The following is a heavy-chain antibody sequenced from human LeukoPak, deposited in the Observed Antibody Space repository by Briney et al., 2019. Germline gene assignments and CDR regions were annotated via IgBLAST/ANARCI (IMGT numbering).Heavy chain of an antibody. CDR1: GFTFDDYA. J-gene: IGHJ4*02. CDR2: ISWNSGSI. D-gene: IGHD6-13*01. V-gene: IGHV3-9*01. CDR3: AKDAQYSSSWPDY. Sequence: GGSLRLSCAASGFTFDDYAMHWVRQAPGKGLEWVSGISWNSGSIGYADSVKGRFTISGDNAKNSLYLQMNSLRAEDTALYYCAKDAQYSSSWPDYWGQGTLVTVSS.